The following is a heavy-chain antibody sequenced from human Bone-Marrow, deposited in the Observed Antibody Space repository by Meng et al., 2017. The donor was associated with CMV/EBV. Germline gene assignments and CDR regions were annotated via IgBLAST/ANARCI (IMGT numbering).Heavy chain of an antibody. CDR3: AKVGGLWSGYIDY. Sequence: GGSLRLSCAASGFTFSSYGMHWVRQAPGKGLEWVAVIWYDGSNKYYADSVKGRFTISRDNSKNTLYLQMNSLRAEDTAVYYCAKVGGLWSGYIDYWGQGTLVTVSS. D-gene: IGHD3-3*01. V-gene: IGHV3-33*06. CDR1: GFTFSSYG. J-gene: IGHJ4*02. CDR2: IWYDGSNK.